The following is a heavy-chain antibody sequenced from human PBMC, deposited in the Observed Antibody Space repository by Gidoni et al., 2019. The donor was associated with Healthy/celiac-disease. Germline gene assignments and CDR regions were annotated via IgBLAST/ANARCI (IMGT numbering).Heavy chain of an antibody. D-gene: IGHD2-15*01. Sequence: GESGGGVVQPGRSLRLSCAASGFTFSSYGMHWVRQAPGKGLEWVAVISYDGSNKYYADSVKGRFTISRDNSKNTLYLQMNSLRAEDTAVYYCAKTMVVDEIDYWGQGTLVTVSS. V-gene: IGHV3-30*18. CDR3: AKTMVVDEIDY. CDR1: GFTFSSYG. J-gene: IGHJ4*02. CDR2: ISYDGSNK.